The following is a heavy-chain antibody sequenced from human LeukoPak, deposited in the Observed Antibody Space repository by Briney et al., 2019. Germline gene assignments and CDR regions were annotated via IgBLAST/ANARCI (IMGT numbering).Heavy chain of an antibody. Sequence: PSETESLICTVSGGSISSYYWGWIRQPPGKGLEWIGSIYYSGSTYYNPSLKSRVTMSVDTSKNQFSLKLSSVTAADTAVYYCARHGYCSGGSCYSGWFDPWGQGSLVTVSS. J-gene: IGHJ5*02. D-gene: IGHD2-15*01. V-gene: IGHV4-39*01. CDR1: GGSISSYY. CDR2: IYYSGST. CDR3: ARHGYCSGGSCYSGWFDP.